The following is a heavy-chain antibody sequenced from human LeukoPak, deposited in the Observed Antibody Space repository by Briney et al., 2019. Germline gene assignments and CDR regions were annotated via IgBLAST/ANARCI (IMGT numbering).Heavy chain of an antibody. CDR3: AKAHRRTSITMVRGPGADAFDI. CDR1: EFDFSAYT. CDR2: ISGTTPYL. J-gene: IGHJ3*02. D-gene: IGHD3-10*01. V-gene: IGHV3-21*04. Sequence: GGSLRLSCSASEFDFSAYTMNWVRQAPGKGVEWVSSISGTTPYLYYADSVRGRFTISRDNSKNTLYLQMNSLRAEDTAVYYCAKAHRRTSITMVRGPGADAFDIWGQGTMVTVSS.